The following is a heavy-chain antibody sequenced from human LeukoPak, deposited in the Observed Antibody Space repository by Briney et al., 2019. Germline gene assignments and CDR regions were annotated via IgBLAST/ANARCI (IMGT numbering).Heavy chain of an antibody. CDR3: VYCSKGTCTESALDV. CDR1: GFTFSNYA. D-gene: IGHD2-8*01. J-gene: IGHJ6*02. V-gene: IGHV3-23*01. CDR2: ISNSGDAT. Sequence: PGGSLRLSCAASGFTFSNYAMSWVRQAPGKGLEWVSTISNSGDATYYADSVKGRFTISRDNSKNTLYLQMNSLRAEDTAVYYCVYCSKGTCTESALDVWGQGTTVVVSS.